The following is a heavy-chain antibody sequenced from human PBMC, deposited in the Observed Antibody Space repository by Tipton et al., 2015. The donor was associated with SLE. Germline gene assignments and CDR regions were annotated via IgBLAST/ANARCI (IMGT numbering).Heavy chain of an antibody. J-gene: IGHJ4*02. CDR1: GGSMTGSY. V-gene: IGHV4-59*01. D-gene: IGHD5-18*01. CDR3: ARGARGNSYGSDEDFDY. Sequence: TLSLTCSVSGGSMTGSYWSWVRQPPGRGLEWIGSIYYSGDTHYNPSLNSRVTMSADTSKNQFSLRLSSVTTADTAVYYCARGARGNSYGSDEDFDYGGQGTPVTVSS. CDR2: IYYSGDT.